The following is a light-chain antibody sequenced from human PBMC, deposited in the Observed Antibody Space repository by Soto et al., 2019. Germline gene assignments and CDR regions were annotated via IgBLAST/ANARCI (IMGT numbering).Light chain of an antibody. CDR3: KQYKEWPPFT. J-gene: IGKJ5*01. V-gene: IGKV3D-15*01. CDR2: QTS. CDR1: QYVNTR. Sequence: EIVLTQSPATLSSFPGDRVTLSCMASQYVNTRLAWYQHRPGQAPRLLIYQTSIRAAGIPARFSASGSGTEFSFTVTSLQSEDFAVYYCKQYKEWPPFTFGQGTRLEI.